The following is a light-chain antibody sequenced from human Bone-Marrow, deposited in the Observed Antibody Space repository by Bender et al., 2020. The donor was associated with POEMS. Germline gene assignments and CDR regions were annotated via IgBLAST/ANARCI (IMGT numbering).Light chain of an antibody. J-gene: IGLJ3*02. Sequence: QSALTQPASLSGSPGQSITISCTGTSSDVGTYDLVSWYQHHPGKAPKLMIYDVYKRPSGVSHRFSGSKSGNTASLTISGLQAEDEADYYCCAYANSSTVFGGGTKLTVL. CDR1: SSDVGTYDL. CDR2: DVY. CDR3: CAYANSSTV. V-gene: IGLV2-23*02.